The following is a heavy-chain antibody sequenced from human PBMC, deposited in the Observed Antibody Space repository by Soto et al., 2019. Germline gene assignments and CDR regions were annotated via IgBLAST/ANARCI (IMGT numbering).Heavy chain of an antibody. D-gene: IGHD5-18*01. V-gene: IGHV1-69*13. CDR2: ITPIYPTT. CDR1: GGTFYTYT. CDR3: ARIPRYSFPTSDDLDS. Sequence: GASVKVSCKASGGTFYTYTFSWVRQAPGQGLEWMGSITPIYPTTNYAERFQGRLTITADGSTHTAYMDLTSLTSEDTAVYYCARIPRYSFPTSDDLDSWGQGTRVTVSS. J-gene: IGHJ4*02.